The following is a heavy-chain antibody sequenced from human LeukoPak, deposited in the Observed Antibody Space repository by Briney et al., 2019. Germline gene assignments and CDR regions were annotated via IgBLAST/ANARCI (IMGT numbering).Heavy chain of an antibody. CDR3: ARTNIVVVPAGFDP. CDR2: INHSGST. J-gene: IGHJ5*02. V-gene: IGHV4-34*01. D-gene: IGHD2-2*01. CDR1: GGSFSGYY. Sequence: PSETLSLTCAVYGGSFSGYYWSWIRQPPGKGLEWIGEINHSGSTNYNPSLKSRVTISVDTSKNQFSLKLSSVTAADTAVYYCARTNIVVVPAGFDPWGQGTLVTVSS.